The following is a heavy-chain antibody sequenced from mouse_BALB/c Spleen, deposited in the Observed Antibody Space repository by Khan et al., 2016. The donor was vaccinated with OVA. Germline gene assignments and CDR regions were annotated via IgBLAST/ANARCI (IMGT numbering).Heavy chain of an antibody. CDR2: INPSTGYT. J-gene: IGHJ3*01. CDR3: ARRGLDGIFAY. D-gene: IGHD2-1*01. V-gene: IGHV1-7*01. Sequence: QVQLQQSGAELAKPGASVTLSCKASGYTFTTYWMHWVKQRPGQGLEWIGYINPSTGYTEYNQKFKDKATMTTDKSTSTAYMQLSSLTSEDSAVYYCARRGLDGIFAYWGQGTLVTVSA. CDR1: GYTFTTYW.